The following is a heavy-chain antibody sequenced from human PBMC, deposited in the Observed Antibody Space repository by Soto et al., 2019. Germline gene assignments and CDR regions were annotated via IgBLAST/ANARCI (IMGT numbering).Heavy chain of an antibody. V-gene: IGHV1-69*06. Sequence: GASVKVSCKASGGTFSSYAISWVRQAPGQGLERMGGIIPIFGTANYAQKFQGRVTITADKSTSTAYMELSSLRSEDTAVYYCARVIVVVTAAISAGWFDPWGQGTLVTVSS. D-gene: IGHD2-2*01. CDR3: ARVIVVVTAAISAGWFDP. CDR1: GGTFSSYA. CDR2: IIPIFGTA. J-gene: IGHJ5*02.